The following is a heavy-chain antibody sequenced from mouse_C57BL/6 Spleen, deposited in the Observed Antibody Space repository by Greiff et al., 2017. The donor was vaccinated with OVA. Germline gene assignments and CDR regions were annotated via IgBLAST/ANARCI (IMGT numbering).Heavy chain of an antibody. Sequence: VQLQQPGAELVKPGASVKLSCKASGFTFTSYWMHWVKQRPGKGLEWIGMIHPNSGSTNYNEKFKSKATLTVDTSSSTAYMQLNSLTSEDAAVNYVARSVVDTRDFEVWGTGATVTVSS. V-gene: IGHV1-64*01. CDR2: IHPNSGST. CDR3: ARSVVDTRDFEV. CDR1: GFTFTSYW. D-gene: IGHD1-1*01. J-gene: IGHJ1*03.